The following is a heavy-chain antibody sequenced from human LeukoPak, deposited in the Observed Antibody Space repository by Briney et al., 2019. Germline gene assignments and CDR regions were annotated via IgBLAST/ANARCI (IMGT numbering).Heavy chain of an antibody. V-gene: IGHV3-74*01. Sequence: GGSLRLSCAASGFTSSSYWMHWVRRVPGKGLVWVSRISGDGTARNYADSVKGRLTISRDDAKNTVDLQMNSLRGEDTAVYYCVRRRGSYGWFDPWGQGTLVTVSS. CDR2: ISGDGTAR. D-gene: IGHD3-10*01. J-gene: IGHJ5*02. CDR1: GFTSSSYW. CDR3: VRRRGSYGWFDP.